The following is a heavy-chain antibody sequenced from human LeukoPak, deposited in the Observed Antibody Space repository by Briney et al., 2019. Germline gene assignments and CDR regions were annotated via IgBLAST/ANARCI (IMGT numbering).Heavy chain of an antibody. CDR1: GGSISNYF. J-gene: IGHJ4*02. Sequence: TSETLSLTCTVSGGSISNYFWSWIRQPPGKGLEWIGYIYYSGSTNYNPSLKSRVTISVDTSKNQFSLKLSSVTAADTAVYYCARAALWFGEFHGLDYWGQGTLVTVSS. V-gene: IGHV4-59*01. CDR2: IYYSGST. CDR3: ARAALWFGEFHGLDY. D-gene: IGHD3-10*01.